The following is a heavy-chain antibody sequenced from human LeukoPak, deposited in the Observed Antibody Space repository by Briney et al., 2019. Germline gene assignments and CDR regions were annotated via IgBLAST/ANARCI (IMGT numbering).Heavy chain of an antibody. V-gene: IGHV1-2*02. J-gene: IGHJ4*02. Sequence: GASVKVSCKASGYTFTGYYMHWVRQAPGQGLEWMGWINPNSGGTNYAQKFQGRVTMTRDTSISTAYMELSRLRSDDTAVYYCARVFGLNPIMVEGRGRVARSDYWGQGTLVTVSS. CDR3: ARVFGLNPIMVEGRGRVARSDY. CDR1: GYTFTGYY. CDR2: INPNSGGT. D-gene: IGHD3-10*02.